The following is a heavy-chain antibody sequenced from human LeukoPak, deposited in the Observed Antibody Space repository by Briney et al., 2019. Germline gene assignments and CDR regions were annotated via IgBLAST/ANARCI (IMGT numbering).Heavy chain of an antibody. J-gene: IGHJ4*02. D-gene: IGHD4-17*01. CDR3: ARAPSPYYGDYLFDY. Sequence: SVKVSCKASGGTFSSYAISWVRQAPGQGLEWMGGIIPIFGTANYAQKFQGRVTITADESTSTAYVELSSLRSEDTAVYYCARAPSPYYGDYLFDYWGQGTLVTVSS. CDR2: IIPIFGTA. CDR1: GGTFSSYA. V-gene: IGHV1-69*13.